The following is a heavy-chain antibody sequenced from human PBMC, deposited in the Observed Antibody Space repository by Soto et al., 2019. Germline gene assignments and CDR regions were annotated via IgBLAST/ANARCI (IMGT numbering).Heavy chain of an antibody. CDR3: AKGDQEFDY. CDR1: GHSVSSNSAA. V-gene: IGHV6-1*01. J-gene: IGHJ4*01. Sequence: HSHTLSLTCAISGHSVSSNSAAWNWIRQSPSRGLEWLGRTYYRSKWFNNYALSVKSRITLNPDASKIQFSLQLNPVTPGDTPGDLHAKGDQEFDYWGQGTLVTVSS. CDR2: TYYRSKWFN.